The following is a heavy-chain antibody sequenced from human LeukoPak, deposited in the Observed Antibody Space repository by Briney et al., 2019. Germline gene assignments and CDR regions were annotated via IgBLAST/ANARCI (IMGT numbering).Heavy chain of an antibody. D-gene: IGHD3-10*01. CDR3: ARGGVDHYGSGTYYLMYYFDH. Sequence: ASVKVSCKASGYTFTSYYMHWVRQPPGQGLEWMGIINPRGGSTSYAQKFQGRVTMTRDMSTSTVYMELSSLRSEDTAVYFCARGGVDHYGSGTYYLMYYFDHWGQGALVTVSS. CDR1: GYTFTSYY. V-gene: IGHV1-46*01. J-gene: IGHJ4*02. CDR2: INPRGGST.